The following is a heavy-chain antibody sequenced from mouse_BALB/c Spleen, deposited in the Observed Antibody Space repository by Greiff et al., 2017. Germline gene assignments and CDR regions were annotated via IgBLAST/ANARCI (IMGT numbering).Heavy chain of an antibody. CDR1: GFTFSSYW. Sequence: EVQGVESGGGLVQPGGSMKLSCVASGFTFSSYWMSWVRQSPEKGLEWVAEIRLKSDNYATHYAESVKGKFTISRDDSKSRLYLQMNSLRAEDTGIYYCTGYLDVWGAGTTVTVSS. J-gene: IGHJ1*01. CDR2: IRLKSDNYAT. CDR3: TGYLDV. V-gene: IGHV6-6*02.